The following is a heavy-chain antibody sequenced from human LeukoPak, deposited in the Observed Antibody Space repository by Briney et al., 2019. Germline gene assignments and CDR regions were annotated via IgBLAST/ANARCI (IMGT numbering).Heavy chain of an antibody. D-gene: IGHD3-10*01. Sequence: ESLRISCKVSGYSFTSYWIGWVRQTPGKGLEWMGNIYPVDSETRYSPSFQGPVNFSADTPISTAYLQWSSVKASDTAMYYCARGHIGDDSATTSGKGAPVSVSS. V-gene: IGHV5-51*04. J-gene: IGHJ5*02. CDR3: ARGHIGDDSATT. CDR2: IYPVDSET. CDR1: GYSFTSYW.